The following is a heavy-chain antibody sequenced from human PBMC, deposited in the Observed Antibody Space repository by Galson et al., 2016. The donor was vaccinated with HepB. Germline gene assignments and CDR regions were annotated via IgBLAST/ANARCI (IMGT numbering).Heavy chain of an antibody. CDR2: VSSVGST. V-gene: IGHV3-53*01. CDR3: AKNKATARVWGHYYYYMDV. D-gene: IGHD3-16*01. Sequence: SLNRSCAASGFTVSSTYLSWVRQAPGKGVEWVSIVSSVGSTYYSDSVRGRFTIARDNSNNMVYLEMNGLRAEDTAVYFCAKNKATARVWGHYYYYMDVWGKGTTVTVSS. CDR1: GFTVSSTY. J-gene: IGHJ6*03.